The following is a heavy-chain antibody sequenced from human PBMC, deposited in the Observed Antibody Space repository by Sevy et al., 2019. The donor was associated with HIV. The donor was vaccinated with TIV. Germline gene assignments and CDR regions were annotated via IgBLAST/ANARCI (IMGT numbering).Heavy chain of an antibody. V-gene: IGHV1-18*01. D-gene: IGHD3-16*02. Sequence: ASVKVSCKASGYTFTSYGISWVRQAPGQGLEWMGWISAYNGNTNYAQKLQGRGTMTTDTSTSTAYMELRSLRSDDTAVYYCASSRFGITFGGVIVQNDAFDIWGQGTMVTVSS. CDR3: ASSRFGITFGGVIVQNDAFDI. CDR2: ISAYNGNT. J-gene: IGHJ3*02. CDR1: GYTFTSYG.